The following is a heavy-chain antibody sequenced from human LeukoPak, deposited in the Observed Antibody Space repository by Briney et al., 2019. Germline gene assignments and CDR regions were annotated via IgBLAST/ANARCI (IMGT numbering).Heavy chain of an antibody. CDR2: ISGSGGST. CDR1: GFTFSSYA. V-gene: IGHV3-23*01. CDR3: AKDLEVWFGELLSSGDY. D-gene: IGHD3-10*01. Sequence: GGSLRLSCAASGFTFSSYAMSWVRQAPGKGLEWVSAISGSGGSTYYADSVKGRFTISRDNSKNTLYLQMNSLRAEDTAVYYCAKDLEVWFGELLSSGDYWGQGTLVTVSS. J-gene: IGHJ4*02.